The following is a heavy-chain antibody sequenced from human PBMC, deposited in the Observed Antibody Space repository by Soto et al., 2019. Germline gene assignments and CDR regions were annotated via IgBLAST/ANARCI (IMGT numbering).Heavy chain of an antibody. J-gene: IGHJ6*02. V-gene: IGHV2-70*01. CDR2: IDWDDDK. CDR3: ARTLSIAAAGYYYYYGMDV. D-gene: IGHD6-13*01. CDR1: GFSLSTSGMC. Sequence: SGPTLVNPTQTLTLTCTFSGFSLSTSGMCVSWIRKPPGKALEWLALIDWDDDKYYSTSLKTRLTITKNTSKNQVVLTMTNMDPLDTATYYCARTLSIAAAGYYYYYGMDVWGQGT.